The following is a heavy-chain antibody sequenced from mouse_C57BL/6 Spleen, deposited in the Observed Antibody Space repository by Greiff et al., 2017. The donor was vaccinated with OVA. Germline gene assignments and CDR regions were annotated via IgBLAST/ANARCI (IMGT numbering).Heavy chain of an antibody. J-gene: IGHJ4*01. CDR3: ARNHYYGSSYEAMDY. D-gene: IGHD1-1*01. V-gene: IGHV1-72*01. CDR1: GYTFTSYW. CDR2: IDPNGGGT. Sequence: VQLQQPGAELVKPGASVKLSCKASGYTFTSYWMHWVKQRTGRGLEWIGRIDPNGGGTTYNEKFKRKATLTVDKPSSTAYMQLSSLTSEDSAVYYCARNHYYGSSYEAMDYWGQGTSVTVSS.